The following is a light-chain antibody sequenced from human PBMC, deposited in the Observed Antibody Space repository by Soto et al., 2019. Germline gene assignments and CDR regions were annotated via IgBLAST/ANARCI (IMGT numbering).Light chain of an antibody. CDR3: QHLGT. Sequence: DIQMTPSPSTLSASVGDRVTITCRASQSISSWLAWYQQKPGKAPKLLIYKASSLESGVPSRFSGSGSGTEFTLTISSLQPDDFATYYCQHLGTFGQGTKVDIK. J-gene: IGKJ1*01. CDR1: QSISSW. V-gene: IGKV1-5*03. CDR2: KAS.